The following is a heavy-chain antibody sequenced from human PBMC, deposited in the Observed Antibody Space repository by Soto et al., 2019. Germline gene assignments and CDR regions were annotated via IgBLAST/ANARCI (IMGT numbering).Heavy chain of an antibody. Sequence: PRGSLRPSSAASGFTFIDYYITFIRQAPGKGLEWVSYISSSGNSIYYADSVRGRFTVSRDNAKNSLFLQMDSLRAEDTAVYYCARRAAAGRSFDYWGLGTLVTVSS. CDR1: GFTFIDYY. CDR3: ARRAAAGRSFDY. D-gene: IGHD6-13*01. CDR2: ISSSGNSI. V-gene: IGHV3-11*01. J-gene: IGHJ4*02.